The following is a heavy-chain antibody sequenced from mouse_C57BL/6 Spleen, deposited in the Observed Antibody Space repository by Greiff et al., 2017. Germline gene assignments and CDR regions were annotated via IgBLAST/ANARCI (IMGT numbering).Heavy chain of an antibody. CDR1: GYTFSSYW. CDR2: IDPSDSET. D-gene: IGHD1-1*01. Sequence: QVQLQQPGAELVRPGSSVKLSCKASGYTFSSYWMHWVKQRPIQGLEWIGNIDPSDSETHYNQKFKDKATLTVDKSSSTAYMQLSSLTSEDSAVYYCARGITTVVAPGFAYWGQGTLVTVSA. J-gene: IGHJ3*01. CDR3: ARGITTVVAPGFAY. V-gene: IGHV1-52*01.